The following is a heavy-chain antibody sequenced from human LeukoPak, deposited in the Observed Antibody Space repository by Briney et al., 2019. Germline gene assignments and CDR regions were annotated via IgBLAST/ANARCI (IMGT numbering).Heavy chain of an antibody. D-gene: IGHD5-12*01. J-gene: IGHJ4*02. Sequence: SETLSLTCTVSGGSISRYYWSWIRQPPGKGLEWIGYIYYSGSTNYNPSLKSRVTISVDTSKNLFSLKLNSVTAADTAVYYYARDVGGYSGYDPDYWGQGTLVTVSS. CDR3: ARDVGGYSGYDPDY. V-gene: IGHV4-59*01. CDR1: GGSISRYY. CDR2: IYYSGST.